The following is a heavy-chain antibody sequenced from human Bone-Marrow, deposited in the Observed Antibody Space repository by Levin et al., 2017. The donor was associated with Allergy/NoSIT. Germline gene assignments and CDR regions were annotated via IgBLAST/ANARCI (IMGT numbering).Heavy chain of an antibody. Sequence: SCGVSGFTVSNNFMSWVRQAPGKGLAWVSVIYSGGTTSYADPVKGRFTISRDNSKNTLYLQMNSLRAEDTAVYYCATGASGPGVWGKGTTVTVSS. V-gene: IGHV3-66*02. D-gene: IGHD6-25*01. CDR2: IYSGGTT. CDR1: GFTVSNNF. J-gene: IGHJ6*04. CDR3: ATGASGPGV.